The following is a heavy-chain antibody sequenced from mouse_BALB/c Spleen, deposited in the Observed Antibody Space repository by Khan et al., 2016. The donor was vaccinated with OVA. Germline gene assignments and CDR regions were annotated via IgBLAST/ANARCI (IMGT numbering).Heavy chain of an antibody. J-gene: IGHJ1*01. V-gene: IGHV3-5*02. CDR1: GISITTGNYR. CDR2: IYYSGTI. D-gene: IGHD1-1*01. Sequence: EVQLVETGPGLVKPSQTVSLTCTVTGISITTGNYRWSWIRQFPGNKLEWIGNIYYSGTITYTPSLTSRTTNTRDTSKSQFFLEMNSLTSEDTATYFCARDYGSLYWYFDVWGAGTTVTVSS. CDR3: ARDYGSLYWYFDV.